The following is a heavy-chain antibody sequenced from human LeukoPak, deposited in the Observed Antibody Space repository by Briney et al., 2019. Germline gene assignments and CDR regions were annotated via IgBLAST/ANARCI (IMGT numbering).Heavy chain of an antibody. CDR1: GFTFSSYW. CDR3: ARTSRQWLTRHGFDI. Sequence: GGSLRLSCAASGFTFSSYWMSWVRQAPGKGLEWVAIISYDGSNEYYADSVKGRFTISRDNSKNTLYLQMNSLKTEDTAVYYCARTSRQWLTRHGFDIWGQGTIVTVSS. D-gene: IGHD6-19*01. J-gene: IGHJ3*02. CDR2: ISYDGSNE. V-gene: IGHV3-30*03.